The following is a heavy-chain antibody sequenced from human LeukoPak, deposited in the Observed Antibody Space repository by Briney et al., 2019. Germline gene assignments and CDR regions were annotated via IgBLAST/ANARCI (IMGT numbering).Heavy chain of an antibody. Sequence: SVKVSCKASGFTFTSSAVQWVRQARGQRLEWIGWLVVGSGNTNYAQKFQERVTITRDMSTSTAYMELSSLRSEDTAVYYCAAVTEYDFWSGYYYYYGMDVWGQGTTVTVSS. CDR3: AAVTEYDFWSGYYYYYGMDV. CDR1: GFTFTSSA. J-gene: IGHJ6*02. V-gene: IGHV1-58*01. D-gene: IGHD3-3*01. CDR2: LVVGSGNT.